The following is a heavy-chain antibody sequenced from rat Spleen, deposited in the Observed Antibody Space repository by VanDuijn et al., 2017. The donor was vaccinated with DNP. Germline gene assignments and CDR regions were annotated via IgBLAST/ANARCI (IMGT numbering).Heavy chain of an antibody. CDR2: ITGGSGIT. CDR1: GFTFSYYL. V-gene: IGHV5-31*01. D-gene: IGHD1-12*02. CDR3: ARVGDLHDGGDGDVLDA. Sequence: EVQLVESGGDLVQPGRSLNLSCAASGFTFSYYLMTWIRQAPGKGLAWIAYITGGSGITSYPDSVKGRFTISRDDAKNTLSLQMNSLRSEDTATYYCARVGDLHDGGDGDVLDAWGQGTSVTVSS. J-gene: IGHJ4*01.